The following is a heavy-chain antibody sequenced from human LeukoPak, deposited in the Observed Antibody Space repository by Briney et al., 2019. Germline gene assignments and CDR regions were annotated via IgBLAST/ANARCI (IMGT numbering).Heavy chain of an antibody. Sequence: SETLCLTCAVYGGSFSCYYWSWIRQPPGKGLEWIGEINHSGSTNYNPSLKSRVTISVDTSKNQFSLKLSSVTAADTAVYYCAPLWFGELSPNWFDPWGQGTLVTVSS. CDR3: APLWFGELSPNWFDP. CDR2: INHSGST. D-gene: IGHD3-10*01. V-gene: IGHV4-34*01. J-gene: IGHJ5*02. CDR1: GGSFSCYY.